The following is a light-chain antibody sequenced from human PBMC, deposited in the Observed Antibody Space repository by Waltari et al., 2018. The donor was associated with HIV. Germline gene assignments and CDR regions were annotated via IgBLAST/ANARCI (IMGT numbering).Light chain of an antibody. CDR1: KLGDKY. CDR2: EDV. Sequence: SYELTQPPSVSVSPGQTAIITCSGDKLGDKYASWYQQRPGQSPVLVIYEDVKRPSGIPERFSGSNSGNIATLTISGTQAMDESDYYCQAWDSHNVIFGGGTKLTVL. CDR3: QAWDSHNVI. J-gene: IGLJ2*01. V-gene: IGLV3-1*01.